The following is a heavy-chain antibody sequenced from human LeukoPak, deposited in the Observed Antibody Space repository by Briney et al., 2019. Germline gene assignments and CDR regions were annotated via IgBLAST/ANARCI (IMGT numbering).Heavy chain of an antibody. J-gene: IGHJ3*01. CDR2: INAYDGNT. V-gene: IGHV1-18*04. CDR3: ARRGRNYYGSGSPTDDALDV. CDR1: GYTFTSYY. Sequence: ASVKVSCKASGYTFTSYYMHWVRQAPGQGLEWMARINAYDGNTNYLQKLQGRVTMTTDTSTSTAYMELRSLRSDDTAVYYCARRGRNYYGSGSPTDDALDVWGQGTMVTVSS. D-gene: IGHD3-10*01.